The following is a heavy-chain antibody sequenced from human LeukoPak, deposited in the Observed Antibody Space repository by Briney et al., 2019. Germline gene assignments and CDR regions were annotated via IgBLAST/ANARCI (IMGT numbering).Heavy chain of an antibody. J-gene: IGHJ3*01. V-gene: IGHV3-53*01. CDR3: ATVSRSSWRAYDF. D-gene: IGHD2-2*01. CDR1: GFSVSSNF. CDR2: IYSGGST. Sequence: GGSLRLACAASGFSVSSNFMSWVRLAPGKGLQWVSIIYSGGSTYYADSVKGRFTISRDDSKNTIYLQMNSLRAEATAVYYCATVSRSSWRAYDFWGQGKTVIVSS.